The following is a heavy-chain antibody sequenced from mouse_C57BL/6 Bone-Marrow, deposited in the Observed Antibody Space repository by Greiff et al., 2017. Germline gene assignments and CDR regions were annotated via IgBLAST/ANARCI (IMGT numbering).Heavy chain of an antibody. CDR1: GYTFTSYW. V-gene: IGHV1-64*01. Sequence: QVQLQQPGAELVKPGASVKLSCKASGYTFTSYWMHWVKQRPGQGLEWIGMIHPNSGSTNYNQKFKGKSTLTVDKSSSTAYMQLSSLTSEDSAVYYCARCGGLGAMDYWGQGTSVTVSS. CDR2: IHPNSGST. J-gene: IGHJ4*01. CDR3: ARCGGLGAMDY.